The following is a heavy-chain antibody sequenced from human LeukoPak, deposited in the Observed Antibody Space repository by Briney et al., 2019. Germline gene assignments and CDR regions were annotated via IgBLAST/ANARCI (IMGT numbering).Heavy chain of an antibody. CDR1: GDSISSGDYY. CDR2: ISSSGST. V-gene: IGHV4-61*02. Sequence: SETLSLTCTVSGDSISSGDYYWSWIRQPAGKGLEWIGRISSSGSTNYNPSLKSRVTISVGTSKNQFSLKLSSVTTADTAVYYCARDYYDNRGDAFDIWGQGTMVTISS. J-gene: IGHJ3*02. D-gene: IGHD3-22*01. CDR3: ARDYYDNRGDAFDI.